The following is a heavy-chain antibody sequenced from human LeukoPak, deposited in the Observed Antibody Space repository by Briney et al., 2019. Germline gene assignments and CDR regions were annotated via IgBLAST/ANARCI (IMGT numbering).Heavy chain of an antibody. CDR2: ISSSGGYI. V-gene: IGHV3-21*04. CDR1: GFIFSSFA. CDR3: ARGGWFGELLFDY. Sequence: GGSLRLSCAASGFIFSSFAMSWVRQAPGKGLEWVSCISSSGGYIYYADSVKGRFTISRDNAKNSLYLQMNSLRAEDTALYYCARGGWFGELLFDYWGQGTLVTVSS. D-gene: IGHD3-10*01. J-gene: IGHJ4*02.